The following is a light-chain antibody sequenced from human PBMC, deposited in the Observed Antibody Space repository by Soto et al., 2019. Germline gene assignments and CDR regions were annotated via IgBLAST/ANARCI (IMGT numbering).Light chain of an antibody. CDR3: SSYTSSSTLVV. V-gene: IGLV2-14*01. Sequence: QSALTQPASVSGSRGQSITISCTGTSSDVGGYNYVSWYQKHPGKAPKLMIYDVSNRPSGVSNRFSGSKSGNTASLTISGLQAEDEADYYCSSYTSSSTLVVFGGGTKLTVL. J-gene: IGLJ2*01. CDR1: SSDVGGYNY. CDR2: DVS.